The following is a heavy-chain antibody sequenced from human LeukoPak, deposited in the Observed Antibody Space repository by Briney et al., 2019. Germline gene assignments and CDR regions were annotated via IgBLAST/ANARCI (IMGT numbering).Heavy chain of an antibody. D-gene: IGHD6-19*01. J-gene: IGHJ4*02. Sequence: GGCLRLSCAASGFTFSNAWMNWVRQAPGKGLEWVGRIKSKTDAGTTDYAAPVKGRFTISRDDSKNTLYLQMNSLKTEDTAVYYCTTETYQFSSGWSFDYWGQGTLVTVSS. CDR3: TTETYQFSSGWSFDY. V-gene: IGHV3-15*01. CDR2: IKSKTDAGTT. CDR1: GFTFSNAW.